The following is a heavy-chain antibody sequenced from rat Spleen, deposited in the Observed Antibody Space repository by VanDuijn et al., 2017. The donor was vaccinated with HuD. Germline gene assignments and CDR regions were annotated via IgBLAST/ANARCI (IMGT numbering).Heavy chain of an antibody. V-gene: IGHV5-31*01. CDR2: ISYDGSST. CDR1: GFTFNNYW. Sequence: EVKLVESGGGLVQPGRSLKLSCVASGFTFNNYWMTWIRQAPGKGLEWVATISYDGSSTYYRDSVKGRFTISRDNAKSTLYLQMNSLRSEDTATYYCARENYYSGDYWGQGVMVTVSS. J-gene: IGHJ2*01. CDR3: ARENYYSGDY. D-gene: IGHD1-1*01.